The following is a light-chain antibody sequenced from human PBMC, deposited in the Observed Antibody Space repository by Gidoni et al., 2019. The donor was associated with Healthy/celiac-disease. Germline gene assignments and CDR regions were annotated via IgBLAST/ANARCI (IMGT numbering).Light chain of an antibody. V-gene: IGLV1-47*01. CDR1: SSNIGSNY. CDR3: AAWDDSLSGVV. Sequence: QSVLTQPPSASGTPGQRVTISCSGSSSNIGSNYVYWYQQLPGTAHKLLIYRNNQRPSGVSDRFSGSKSGTSASLAISGRRSEDEADYYCAAWDDSLSGVVFGGGTKLTVL. CDR2: RNN. J-gene: IGLJ2*01.